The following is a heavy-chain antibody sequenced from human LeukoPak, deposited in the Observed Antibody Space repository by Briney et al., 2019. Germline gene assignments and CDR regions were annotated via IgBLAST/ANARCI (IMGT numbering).Heavy chain of an antibody. CDR2: ITNSGDST. Sequence: GGSLRLSCAASGFTFSAFGMNWVRQAPGKGLEWVSTITNSGDSTYYVDSVKGRFTISRDNSKNTLYLQMNSLRAEDTAVYYCAKDLLDYGDYVSFDYWGQGTLVTVSS. D-gene: IGHD4-17*01. CDR1: GFTFSAFG. J-gene: IGHJ4*02. V-gene: IGHV3-23*01. CDR3: AKDLLDYGDYVSFDY.